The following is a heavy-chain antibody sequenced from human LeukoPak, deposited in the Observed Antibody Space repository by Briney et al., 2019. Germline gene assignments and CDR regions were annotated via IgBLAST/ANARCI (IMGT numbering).Heavy chain of an antibody. CDR3: AKDLYSNYGPADY. Sequence: GGSLRLSCVASGVTLSNYAMSWVRQAPGKGLEWVSTINGGGVNTHYADSVGGRFTISRDNSKNTLFLQMNSLRDEDTAVYYCAKDLYSNYGPADYWGQGNLVTVSS. D-gene: IGHD4-11*01. V-gene: IGHV3-23*01. J-gene: IGHJ4*02. CDR2: INGGGVNT. CDR1: GVTLSNYA.